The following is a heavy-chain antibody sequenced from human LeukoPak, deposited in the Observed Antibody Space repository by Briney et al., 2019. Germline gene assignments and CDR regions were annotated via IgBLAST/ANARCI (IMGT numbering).Heavy chain of an antibody. Sequence: PGGSLRLSCAASGFTFSSYGMHWVRQAPGKGLGWVAVICDDGNGKYYADSVMGRFTISRDNSNNTLSLQMNSLRAEDTALYYCVAAPGIHYIDYWGQGTLVTVSS. CDR3: VAAPGIHYIDY. J-gene: IGHJ4*02. CDR2: ICDDGNGK. D-gene: IGHD6-13*01. V-gene: IGHV3-33*08. CDR1: GFTFSSYG.